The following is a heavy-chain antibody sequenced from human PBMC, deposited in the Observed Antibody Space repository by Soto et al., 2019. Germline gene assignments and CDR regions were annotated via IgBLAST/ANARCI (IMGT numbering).Heavy chain of an antibody. CDR2: IWYDGSEK. J-gene: IGHJ4*02. CDR1: GFTFSDYG. Sequence: QVQLVESGGGVVQPGASLRLSCAASGFTFSDYGMHWVRQAPGKGLQWVALIWYDGSEKRYAESVKGRFTVSRDNAKNTVYLQMNGXXXXNTAVYYCAKERFXXXVPTPLGXWXQGTLVTVAS. V-gene: IGHV3-33*03. CDR3: AKERFXXXVPTPLGX. D-gene: IGHD7-27*01.